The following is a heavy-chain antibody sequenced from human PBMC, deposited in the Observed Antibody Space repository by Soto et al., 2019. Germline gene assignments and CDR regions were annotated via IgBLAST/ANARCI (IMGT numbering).Heavy chain of an antibody. D-gene: IGHD1-26*01. J-gene: IGHJ3*02. CDR3: AKTQESPHRPQIVGAPGDDAFDI. CDR1: GFTFSSYA. V-gene: IGHV3-23*01. Sequence: GGSLRLSCAASGFTFSSYAMSWVRQAPGKGLEWVSAISGSGGSTYYADSVKGRFTISRDNSKNTLYLQMNSLRAEDTAVYYCAKTQESPHRPQIVGAPGDDAFDIWGQGTMVTVSS. CDR2: ISGSGGST.